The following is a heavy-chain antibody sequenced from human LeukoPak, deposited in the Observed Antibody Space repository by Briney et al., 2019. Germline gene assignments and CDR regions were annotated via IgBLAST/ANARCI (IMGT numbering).Heavy chain of an antibody. J-gene: IGHJ1*01. Sequence: GGSLRLSCAASGFIVSSNYMSWVRQAPGKGLEWVSVIYSGGSTYYADSVKGRFTISRDNSKNTLYLQMNSLRAEDTAVYFCATSIVGLTYDEHFQHWGQGTLVTVPS. D-gene: IGHD1-26*01. CDR3: ATSIVGLTYDEHFQH. CDR1: GFIVSSNY. V-gene: IGHV3-53*01. CDR2: IYSGGST.